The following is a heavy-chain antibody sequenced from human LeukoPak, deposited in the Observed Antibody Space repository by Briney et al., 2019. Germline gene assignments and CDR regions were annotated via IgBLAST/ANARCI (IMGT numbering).Heavy chain of an antibody. CDR3: ARLVCTTIPCYGKFYFDY. V-gene: IGHV3-74*01. D-gene: IGHD1-1*01. J-gene: IGHJ4*02. CDR1: GFTFSSHL. CDR2: ISSDGTYT. Sequence: GGSLRLSCAASGFTFSSHLMHWVRQAPGKGLVWVSRISSDGTYTNYADSVRGRFTISRDNAKNTLYLQMNSLRAEDTGIYYCARLVCTTIPCYGKFYFDYWGQGTLVPVAS.